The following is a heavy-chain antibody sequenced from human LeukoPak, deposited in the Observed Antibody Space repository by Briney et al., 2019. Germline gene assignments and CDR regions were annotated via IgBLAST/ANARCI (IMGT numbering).Heavy chain of an antibody. J-gene: IGHJ4*02. V-gene: IGHV3-15*01. D-gene: IGHD6-25*01. CDR1: GFTFSDAW. Sequence: KTGGSLRLSCVASGFTFSDAWMSWVRQAPGKGLEWVGRIKSKIDGGTIDYGAPVKGRFTISRDDSRNTLYLQMNSLKTEDTAVYYCTTRRQDGCWGQGTLVTVSS. CDR2: IKSKIDGGTI. CDR3: TTRRQDGC.